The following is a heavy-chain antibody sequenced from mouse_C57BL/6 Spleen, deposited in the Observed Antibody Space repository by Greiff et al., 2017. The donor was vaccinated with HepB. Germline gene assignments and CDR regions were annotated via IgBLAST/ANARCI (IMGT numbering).Heavy chain of an antibody. J-gene: IGHJ2*01. CDR2: INPNNGGT. CDR1: GYTFTDYY. Sequence: SGPELVKPGASVKISCKASGYTFTDYYMNWVKQSHGKSLEWIGDINPNNGGTSYNQKFKGKATLTVDKSSSTAYMELRSLTSEDSAVYYCAPYYYGSSYWGQGTTLTVSS. CDR3: APYYYGSSY. V-gene: IGHV1-26*01. D-gene: IGHD1-1*01.